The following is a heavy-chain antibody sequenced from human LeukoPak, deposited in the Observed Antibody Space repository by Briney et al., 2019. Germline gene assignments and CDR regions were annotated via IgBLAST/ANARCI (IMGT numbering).Heavy chain of an antibody. V-gene: IGHV3-11*04. CDR2: ISSSGMSV. Sequence: GGSLTLYCAASGFSCSVFWMHWLRQAPGKGLEGFSFISSSGMSVYYEHSVKGLFTISKDNAKNSLYLQMNSLRAEDTAVYYCAGDNIANGDLDYLDYWGQGTLVTVSS. D-gene: IGHD4-17*01. CDR3: AGDNIANGDLDYLDY. CDR1: GFSCSVFW. J-gene: IGHJ4*02.